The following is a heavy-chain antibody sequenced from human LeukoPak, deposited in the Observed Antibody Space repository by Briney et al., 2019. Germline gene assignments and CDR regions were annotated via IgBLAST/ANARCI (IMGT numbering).Heavy chain of an antibody. Sequence: TGGSLRLSCAASGFTFSSYGMTWVRQAPGKGLEWVSYISSSSSTIYYADSVKGRFTISRDNAKNSLYLQMNSLRAEDTAVYYCARICGSCYSDPPDYWGQGTLVTVSS. D-gene: IGHD2-15*01. J-gene: IGHJ4*02. CDR1: GFTFSSYG. V-gene: IGHV3-48*01. CDR3: ARICGSCYSDPPDY. CDR2: ISSSSSTI.